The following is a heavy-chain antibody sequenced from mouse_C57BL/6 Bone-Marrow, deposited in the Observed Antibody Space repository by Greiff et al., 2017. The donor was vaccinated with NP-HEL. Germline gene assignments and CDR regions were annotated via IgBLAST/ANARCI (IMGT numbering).Heavy chain of an antibody. Sequence: EVQLHQSVAELVRPGASVKLSCTASGFNIKNTYMHWVKQRPEQGLEWIGRIDPANGNTKYAPKFQGKATITADTSSNTAYLQLSSLTSEDTAIYYCASPSYYYGSTYWYFDVWGTGTTVTVSS. V-gene: IGHV14-3*01. D-gene: IGHD1-1*01. CDR2: IDPANGNT. CDR3: ASPSYYYGSTYWYFDV. J-gene: IGHJ1*03. CDR1: GFNIKNTY.